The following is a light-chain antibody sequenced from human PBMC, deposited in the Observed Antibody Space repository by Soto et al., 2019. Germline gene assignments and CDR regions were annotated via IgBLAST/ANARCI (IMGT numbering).Light chain of an antibody. Sequence: SDLTQPASVSGSPGQSITISCTGTSSDVGGYNYVSWYQQHPGKAPKFIIYDVSNRPSGVSNRFSGSKSGNTASLTISGSQAEDEADYYCSSYTTSNTRQIVFGTGTKVTVL. J-gene: IGLJ1*01. CDR2: DVS. CDR1: SSDVGGYNY. V-gene: IGLV2-14*01. CDR3: SSYTTSNTRQIV.